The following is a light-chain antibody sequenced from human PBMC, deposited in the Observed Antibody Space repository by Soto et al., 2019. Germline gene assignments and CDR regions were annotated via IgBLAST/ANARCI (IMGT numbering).Light chain of an antibody. CDR1: SSDVGGYNF. V-gene: IGLV2-8*01. J-gene: IGLJ2*01. Sequence: QSALTQSPSASGSPGQSVTISCTGTSSDVGGYNFVSWYQQHPGKAPKLMIYEVSKRLSGVPDRFSGSKSGNTASLTVSGLQDEDDDDYCCSSDAGSNYLLFGGGTKLTVL. CDR3: SSDAGSNYLL. CDR2: EVS.